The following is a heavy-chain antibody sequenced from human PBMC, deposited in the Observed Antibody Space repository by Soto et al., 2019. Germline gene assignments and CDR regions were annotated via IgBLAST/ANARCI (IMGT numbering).Heavy chain of an antibody. CDR2: IDPTDSFT. CDR3: ARRGRSTALVSLARTGMDV. V-gene: IGHV5-10-1*01. J-gene: IGHJ6*02. D-gene: IGHD5-18*01. Sequence: ESLKISCKASGYSFSNYWISWVRQMPGKGLEWMGRIDPTDSFTSYSPSFQGHVSVSVDKSISTAYLQWSSLKATDTATYYCARRGRSTALVSLARTGMDVWGQGTTVTVSS. CDR1: GYSFSNYW.